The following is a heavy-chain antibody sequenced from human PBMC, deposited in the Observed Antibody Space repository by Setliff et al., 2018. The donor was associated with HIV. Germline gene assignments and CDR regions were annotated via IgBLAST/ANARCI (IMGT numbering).Heavy chain of an antibody. J-gene: IGHJ6*03. CDR2: IKPNSGDT. Sequence: ASVKVSCKASGYTFTGYYINWVRRAPGQGLEWMGRIKPNSGDTNYTQSFQGRVTMTRDRSINTAYLELSSLKSDDTAVYYCARGGPLIRGVIGRHFMDVWDKGVTVTVSS. V-gene: IGHV1-2*06. CDR3: ARGGPLIRGVIGRHFMDV. D-gene: IGHD3-10*01. CDR1: GYTFTGYY.